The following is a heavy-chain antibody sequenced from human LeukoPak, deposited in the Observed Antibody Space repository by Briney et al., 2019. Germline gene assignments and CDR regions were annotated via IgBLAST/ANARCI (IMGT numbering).Heavy chain of an antibody. V-gene: IGHV4-34*01. J-gene: IGHJ3*02. Sequence: PSETLSLTCAVYGGSFSGYYWGWIRQPPGKGLEWIGSIYYSGNTYYNPSLKSRVTISVDTSKNQFSLKLSSVTAADTAVYFCARTYSGSYGDAFDIWGQGTMVTVSS. CDR2: IYYSGNT. CDR1: GGSFSGYY. CDR3: ARTYSGSYGDAFDI. D-gene: IGHD1-26*01.